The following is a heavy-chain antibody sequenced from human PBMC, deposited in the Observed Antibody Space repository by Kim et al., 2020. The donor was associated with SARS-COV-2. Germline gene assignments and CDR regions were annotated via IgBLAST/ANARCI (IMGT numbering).Heavy chain of an antibody. Sequence: GGSLRLSCAASGFTVSSNYMSWVRQAPGKGLEWVSVIYSGGSTYYADSVKGRFTISRDNSKNTLYLQMNSLRAEDTAVYYCARDPFLTGYYGGGYWGQGTLVTVSS. J-gene: IGHJ4*02. V-gene: IGHV3-53*01. D-gene: IGHD3-9*01. CDR3: ARDPFLTGYYGGGY. CDR1: GFTVSSNY. CDR2: IYSGGST.